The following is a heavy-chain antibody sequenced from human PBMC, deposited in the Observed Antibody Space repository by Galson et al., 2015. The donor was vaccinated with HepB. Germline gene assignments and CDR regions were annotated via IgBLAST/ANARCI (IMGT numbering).Heavy chain of an antibody. CDR3: AAERYGGNSGFDY. J-gene: IGHJ4*02. Sequence: SVKVSCKASGFTFTSSAVQWVRQARGQRLEWIGWIVVGSGNTNYAQKFQERVTITRDMSTSTAYMELSSLRSEDTAVYYCAAERYGGNSGFDYWGQGTLVTVSS. D-gene: IGHD4-23*01. V-gene: IGHV1-58*01. CDR1: GFTFTSSA. CDR2: IVVGSGNT.